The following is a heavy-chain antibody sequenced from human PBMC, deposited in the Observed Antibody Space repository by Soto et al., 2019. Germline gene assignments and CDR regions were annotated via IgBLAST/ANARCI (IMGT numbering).Heavy chain of an antibody. CDR1: GGSFSGYY. Sequence: QVQLQQWGAGLLKPSETLSLTCAVYGGSFSGYYWSWIRQPPGKGLEWIGEINHSGSPNYNPSLKSRVTISVDTSKNQSPLKLSSVTAADTAVYYCARAGRLGDYGPFRRAGAYFDYWGQGTLVTVSS. CDR2: INHSGSP. J-gene: IGHJ4*02. V-gene: IGHV4-34*01. CDR3: ARAGRLGDYGPFRRAGAYFDY. D-gene: IGHD4-17*01.